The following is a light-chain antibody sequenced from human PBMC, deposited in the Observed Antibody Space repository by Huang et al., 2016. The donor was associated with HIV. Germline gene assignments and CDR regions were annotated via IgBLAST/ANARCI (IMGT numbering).Light chain of an antibody. CDR1: QSVLYKSDKGKY. CDR3: QQYFSTPT. CDR2: WDS. V-gene: IGKV4-1*01. Sequence: IVMTQSPESPSVSLGERATINCKSSQSVLYKSDKGKYVAWYQEKPRQSTKVLIYWDSIRQSGVPDRFRGNGSGTNFTLTIDSFQAEDVALYYCQQYFSTPTFGLGTKLEI. J-gene: IGKJ2*01.